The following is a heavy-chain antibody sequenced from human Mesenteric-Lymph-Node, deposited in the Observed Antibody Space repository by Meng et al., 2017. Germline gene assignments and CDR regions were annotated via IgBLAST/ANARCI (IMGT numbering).Heavy chain of an antibody. V-gene: IGHV3-23*01. CDR1: GFTFSSYA. D-gene: IGHD6-19*01. CDR3: ANGLGSGWSNFDY. CDR2: ISGSGGST. J-gene: IGHJ4*02. Sequence: GGSLRLSCAASGFTFSSYAMSWVRQAPGKGLEWVSAISGSGGSTYYADSVKGRFTISRDNSKNTLYLQMNSLRAEDTAVYYCANGLGSGWSNFDYWGQGTLVTVSS.